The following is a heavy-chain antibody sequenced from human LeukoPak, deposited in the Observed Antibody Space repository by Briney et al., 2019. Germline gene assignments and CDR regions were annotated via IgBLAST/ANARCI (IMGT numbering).Heavy chain of an antibody. Sequence: PSETLSLTCTVSGGSISSYYWSWIRQPPGKGLEWIGYIYYSGSTNYNPSLKSRVSISVDTSKNQFSLKLSSVTAADTAVYYCASANYYYYYYMDVWGKGTTVTVAS. CDR2: IYYSGST. V-gene: IGHV4-59*01. CDR3: ASANYYYYYYMDV. CDR1: GGSISSYY. J-gene: IGHJ6*03.